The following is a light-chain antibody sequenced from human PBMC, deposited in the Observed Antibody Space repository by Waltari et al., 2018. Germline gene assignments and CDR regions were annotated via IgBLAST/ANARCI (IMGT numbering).Light chain of an antibody. CDR3: NSYTSGRTWV. CDR1: SRYVGGSNL. J-gene: IGLJ3*02. V-gene: IGLV2-14*03. Sequence: QSALTQPPSVSGSPGQSIIIPCPGPSRYVGGSNLVSWFLHHPRKAPKLMIHDVNKRPSGVSSRFSGSKSGNTASLTISGLQAEDEAIYYCNSYTSGRTWVFGGGTRLTVL. CDR2: DVN.